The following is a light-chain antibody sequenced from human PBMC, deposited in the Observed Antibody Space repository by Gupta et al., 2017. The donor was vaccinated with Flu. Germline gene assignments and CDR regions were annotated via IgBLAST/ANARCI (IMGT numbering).Light chain of an antibody. J-gene: IGKJ2*01. CDR3: QQTDSTPQVT. Sequence: SSLSASVGDRVTITCRASQTIRSYLNWYQQKPGKAPKLLIYAASSLQSGVPSRFSGSGSGTDFTLTISSLQPEDFATYYCQQTDSTPQVTFGQGTRLRIK. CDR1: QTIRSY. V-gene: IGKV1-39*01. CDR2: AAS.